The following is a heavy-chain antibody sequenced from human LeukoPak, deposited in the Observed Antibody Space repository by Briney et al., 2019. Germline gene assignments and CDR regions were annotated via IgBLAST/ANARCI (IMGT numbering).Heavy chain of an antibody. J-gene: IGHJ4*02. CDR1: GYTFTSYG. CDR2: ISAYNGNT. CDR3: AREPRGSYDSSGYSDY. D-gene: IGHD3-22*01. V-gene: IGHV1-18*01. Sequence: ASVKVSCKASGYTFTSYGISLVRQAPGQELDWMGWISAYNGNTNYAQKLQGRVTMTTDTSTSTAYMELRSLRSDDTAVYYCAREPRGSYDSSGYSDYWGQGTLVTVSS.